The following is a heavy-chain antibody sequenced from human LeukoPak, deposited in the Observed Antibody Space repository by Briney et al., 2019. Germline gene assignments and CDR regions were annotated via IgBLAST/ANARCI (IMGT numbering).Heavy chain of an antibody. CDR2: ISAYNGNT. CDR1: GYTFTSYG. J-gene: IGHJ6*03. CDR3: ARAGISAYDYYMDV. V-gene: IGHV1-18*01. Sequence: TVKLSCKASGYTFTSYGISWVRHAPGQGLEWMGWISAYNGNTNYAQKLQGRVTMTTDTSTSTAYMELRSLRSDDTAVYYCARAGISAYDYYMDVGGKGTTVTVSS. D-gene: IGHD6-25*01.